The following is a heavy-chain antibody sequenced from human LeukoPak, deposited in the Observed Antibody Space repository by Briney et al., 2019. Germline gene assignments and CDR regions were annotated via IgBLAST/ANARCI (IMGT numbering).Heavy chain of an antibody. J-gene: IGHJ3*02. D-gene: IGHD3-22*01. Sequence: GASVKVSCKASGYTFASYYMHWVRQAPGQGLEWMGWINPNSGGTNYAQKFQGRVTMTRDTSISTAYMELSRLRSDDTAVYYCARTYYYDSSGYSLAFDIWGQGTMVTVSS. CDR3: ARTYYYDSSGYSLAFDI. V-gene: IGHV1-2*02. CDR2: INPNSGGT. CDR1: GYTFASYY.